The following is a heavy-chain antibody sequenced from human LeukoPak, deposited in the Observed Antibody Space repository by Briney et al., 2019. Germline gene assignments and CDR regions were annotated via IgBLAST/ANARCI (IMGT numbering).Heavy chain of an antibody. CDR3: AKGGYVFEV. CDR1: GFPFSAYD. V-gene: IGHV3-23*01. CDR2: IRRSGPT. D-gene: IGHD5-12*01. J-gene: IGHJ3*01. Sequence: PGRSLRLSHAASGFPFSAYDMQWVRQASGKGLEGGSGIRRSGPTYYAESVKGKFTISRDNSERTLYLQMNTLGVEDTAIYYCAKGGYVFEVWGEGTLVAVSS.